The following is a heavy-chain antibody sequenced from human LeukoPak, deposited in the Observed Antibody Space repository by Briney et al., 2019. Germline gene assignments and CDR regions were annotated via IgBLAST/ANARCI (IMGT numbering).Heavy chain of an antibody. Sequence: GGSLRLSCAVSGFNLRDHWMDWVRQAPGKGLEWVGHIKNDGSESYYVDSLKGRFSISRDNTNNALYLQMNSLRVGDTAVYYCAKNNGWFHLAQWGQGTLVTVSS. J-gene: IGHJ4*02. CDR1: GFNLRDHW. V-gene: IGHV3-7*03. CDR3: AKNNGWFHLAQ. D-gene: IGHD6-19*01. CDR2: IKNDGSES.